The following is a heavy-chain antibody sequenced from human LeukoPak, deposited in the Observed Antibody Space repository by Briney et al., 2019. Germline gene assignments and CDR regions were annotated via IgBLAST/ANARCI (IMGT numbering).Heavy chain of an antibody. D-gene: IGHD4-17*01. V-gene: IGHV4-34*01. CDR3: ARDPRDDYGDYGNWYFDL. Sequence: SETLSLTCAVYGGSFSGYYWSWIRQPPGKGLEWLGEINHSGSTNYNPSLKSRVTISVDTSKNQFSLKLSSVTAADTAVYYCARDPRDDYGDYGNWYFDLWGRGTLVTVSS. CDR1: GGSFSGYY. CDR2: INHSGST. J-gene: IGHJ2*01.